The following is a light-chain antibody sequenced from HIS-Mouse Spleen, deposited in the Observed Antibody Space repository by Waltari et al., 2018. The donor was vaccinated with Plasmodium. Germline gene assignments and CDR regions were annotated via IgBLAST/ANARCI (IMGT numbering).Light chain of an antibody. CDR1: VLAKKKY. CDR3: YSAADNNRV. CDR2: KDS. Sequence: SYELTQPSSVSVSPGQTARITCSGDVLAKKKYARWFQQKPGQAPGLVIYKDSERPPGIPERFSGSSSGTTVTLTIRGAQVEDEADYYCYSAADNNRVFGGGTKLTVL. V-gene: IGLV3-27*01. J-gene: IGLJ3*02.